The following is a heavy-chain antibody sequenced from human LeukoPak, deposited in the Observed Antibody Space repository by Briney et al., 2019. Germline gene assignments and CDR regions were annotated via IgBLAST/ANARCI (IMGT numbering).Heavy chain of an antibody. V-gene: IGHV4-39*01. J-gene: IGHJ4*02. D-gene: IGHD3-16*01. CDR3: VRQSFSRDYFGGYY. CDR2: ISYTGST. Sequence: SETLSLTCLGSRFSLNSSGYFWGSIRQSPGKGLEWLASISYTGSTYLNSSLKTRVLISVDTSKNQFSLRLTSVTAADSALYFCVRQSFSRDYFGGYYWGRGTLVAVSS. CDR1: RFSLNSSGYF.